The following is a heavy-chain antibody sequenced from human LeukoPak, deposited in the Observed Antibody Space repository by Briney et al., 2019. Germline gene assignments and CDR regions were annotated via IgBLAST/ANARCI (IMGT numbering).Heavy chain of an antibody. CDR1: GYTFTSYD. CDR3: ARVLSSLSPPGFDY. Sequence: GASVKVSCKASGYTFTSYDINWVRQATGQGLEWMGWMNPNSGNTGYAQKFQGRVTMTRNTSISTAYMELSSLRSEDTAVYYCARVLSSLSPPGFDYWGQGTLVTVSS. CDR2: MNPNSGNT. V-gene: IGHV1-8*01. D-gene: IGHD6-6*01. J-gene: IGHJ4*02.